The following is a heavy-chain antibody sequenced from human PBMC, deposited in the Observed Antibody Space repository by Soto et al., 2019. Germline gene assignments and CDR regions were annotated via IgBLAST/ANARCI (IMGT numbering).Heavy chain of an antibody. CDR2: ISAYNGNT. D-gene: IGHD3-3*01. J-gene: IGHJ6*03. CDR3: ARTYYDFWSGYSENHYYYYMDV. Sequence: QVQLVQSGAEVKKPGASVKVSCKASGYTFTSYGISWVRQAPGQGLEWMGWISAYNGNTNYAQKLQGRVTMTTDTSTSTAYMELRSLRSDDTAVYYCARTYYDFWSGYSENHYYYYMDVWGKGTTVTVSS. V-gene: IGHV1-18*01. CDR1: GYTFTSYG.